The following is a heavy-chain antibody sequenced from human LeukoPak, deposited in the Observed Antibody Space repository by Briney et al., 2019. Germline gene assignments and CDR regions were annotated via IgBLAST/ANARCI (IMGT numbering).Heavy chain of an antibody. Sequence: SETLSLTCAVSGGSISSGGYSWSWIRQPPGKGLEWIGYIYHSGSTYYNPSLKSRVTISVDRSKNQFSLKLSSVTAADTAVYYCARPNYYYGMDVWGQGTTVTVS. CDR2: IYHSGST. CDR3: ARPNYYYGMDV. CDR1: GGSISSGGYS. V-gene: IGHV4-30-2*01. J-gene: IGHJ6*02.